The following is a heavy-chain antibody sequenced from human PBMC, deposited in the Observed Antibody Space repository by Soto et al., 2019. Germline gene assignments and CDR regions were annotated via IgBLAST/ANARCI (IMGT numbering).Heavy chain of an antibody. V-gene: IGHV3-23*01. CDR2: ITGSGRDT. J-gene: IGHJ2*01. D-gene: IGHD4-17*01. Sequence: GGSLRLSCAASGFTFRNNVLSWVRQAPGKGLDWVSGITGSGRDTYYADSVKGRFTISRDNPKNSLYLQMNSLRADDTAVYYCARDPLSYGDYAQTYWYFDLWGRGTRVTVSS. CDR1: GFTFRNNV. CDR3: ARDPLSYGDYAQTYWYFDL.